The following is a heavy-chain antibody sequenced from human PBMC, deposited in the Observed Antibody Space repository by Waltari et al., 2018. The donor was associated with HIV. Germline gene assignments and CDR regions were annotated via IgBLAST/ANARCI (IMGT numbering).Heavy chain of an antibody. CDR1: GFTFSSYA. J-gene: IGHJ4*02. D-gene: IGHD4-17*01. CDR3: AKETLNPLTTDY. V-gene: IGHV3-23*01. CDR2: IFWEGCST. Sequence: EVQLLESGGGLVQPGGSLRLSCAGSGFTFSSYAMTWVRQAPGKGLEWVSAIFWEGCSTFYADSVKGRFTISRDTSKNTLYLQMNSLRAEDTAVYYCAKETLNPLTTDYWGQGTLVTVSS.